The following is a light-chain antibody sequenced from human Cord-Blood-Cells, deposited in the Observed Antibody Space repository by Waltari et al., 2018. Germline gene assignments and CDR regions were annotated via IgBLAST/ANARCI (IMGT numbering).Light chain of an antibody. J-gene: IGLJ3*02. CDR1: NIGSTS. CDR3: QVWDSSSDHWV. Sequence: SYVLTQPPSVSVAPGKTARITCGGNNIGSTSVHWYQQKPGQAPVLVIYYDSDRPSGIPERFSGSNSGNTATLTISRVEAGDEAEYYCQVWDSSSDHWVFGGGTKLTVL. V-gene: IGLV3-21*04. CDR2: YDS.